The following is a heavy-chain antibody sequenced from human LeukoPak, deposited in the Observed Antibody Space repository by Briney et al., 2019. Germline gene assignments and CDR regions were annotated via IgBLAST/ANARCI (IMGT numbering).Heavy chain of an antibody. CDR2: IYYSGST. CDR1: GGSISSGSYY. D-gene: IGHD2-15*01. V-gene: IGHV4-39*07. CDR3: ARVGSDCSGGSCYSNFDY. Sequence: SETLSLTCTVSGGSISSGSYYWGWIRQPPGKGLEWIGSIYYSGSTYYNPSLKSRVTISVDTSKNQFSLKLSSVTAADTAVYYCARVGSDCSGGSCYSNFDYWGQGTLVTVSS. J-gene: IGHJ4*02.